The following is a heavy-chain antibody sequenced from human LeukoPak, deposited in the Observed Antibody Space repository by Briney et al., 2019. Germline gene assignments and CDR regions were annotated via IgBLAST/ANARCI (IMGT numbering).Heavy chain of an antibody. Sequence: SETLSLTCAVYGGSFSGYYWSWIRQPPGKGLEWIGEINHSGSTNYNPSLKSRVTISVDTSKNQFSLKLSSVTAADTAVYYCARLGVRVVPAAVFDYWGQETLVTVSS. J-gene: IGHJ4*02. D-gene: IGHD2-2*01. CDR3: ARLGVRVVPAAVFDY. V-gene: IGHV4-34*01. CDR1: GGSFSGYY. CDR2: INHSGST.